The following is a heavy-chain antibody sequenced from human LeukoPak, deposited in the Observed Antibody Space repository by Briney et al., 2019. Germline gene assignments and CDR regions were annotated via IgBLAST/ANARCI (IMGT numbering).Heavy chain of an antibody. CDR2: IKQDGSEK. CDR1: GFTLNSYW. V-gene: IGHV3-7*01. D-gene: IGHD1-26*01. J-gene: IGHJ4*02. CDR3: ARDSGSYYSFDY. Sequence: GGSLRLYCAASGFTLNSYWMSWVRQAPGKGLKWVANIKQDGSEKYYVDTVKGRFTISRDNAKNSLYLQMNSLRAEDTAVYYCARDSGSYYSFDYWGQGTVVTVSS.